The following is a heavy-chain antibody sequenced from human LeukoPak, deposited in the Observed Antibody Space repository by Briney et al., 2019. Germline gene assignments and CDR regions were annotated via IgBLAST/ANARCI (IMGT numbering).Heavy chain of an antibody. CDR2: IKQDGSEK. D-gene: IGHD3-9*01. J-gene: IGHJ4*02. Sequence: GGSLRLSCAASGFTFSSYWMSWVRQAPGKGLEWVANIKQDGSEKYYVDSVKGRFTISRDNAKNSLYLQMNSLRAEDTAVYYCARDYDILTGSQVQYYFDYWGQGTLVTVSS. CDR1: GFTFSSYW. CDR3: ARDYDILTGSQVQYYFDY. V-gene: IGHV3-7*01.